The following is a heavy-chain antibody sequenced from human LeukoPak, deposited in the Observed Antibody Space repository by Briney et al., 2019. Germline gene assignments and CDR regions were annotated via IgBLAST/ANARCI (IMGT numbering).Heavy chain of an antibody. CDR3: ARVRCSGGSCYYFDY. CDR2: ISGYNGNI. V-gene: IGHV1-18*01. D-gene: IGHD2-15*01. CDR1: GYTFSSYG. Sequence: ASVKVSCKASGYTFSSYGVSWVRQAPGQGLEWMGWISGYNGNINYARKLQGRVTMTTDTSTSTAYMELRSLISDDTAVYYCARVRCSGGSCYYFDYWGQGTQVVVSS. J-gene: IGHJ4*02.